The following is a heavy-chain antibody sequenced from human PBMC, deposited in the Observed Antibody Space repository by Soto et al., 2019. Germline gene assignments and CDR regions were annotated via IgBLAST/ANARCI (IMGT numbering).Heavy chain of an antibody. D-gene: IGHD3-22*01. CDR1: GFTFSNYW. CDR2: IKPDGSEK. V-gene: IGHV3-7*01. J-gene: IGHJ4*02. CDR3: ARDVVDYYDSSGSWFDY. Sequence: GGSLRLSCAASGFTFSNYWMSWFRQAPGKGLEWVASIKPDGSEKYYVDSVKGRFTISRDNSENTLYLQMNSLRAEDTAVYYCARDVVDYYDSSGSWFDYWGQGTLVTVSS.